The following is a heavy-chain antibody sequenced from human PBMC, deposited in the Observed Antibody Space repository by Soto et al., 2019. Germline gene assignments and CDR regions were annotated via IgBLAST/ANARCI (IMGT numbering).Heavy chain of an antibody. CDR1: GFFYGIYA. CDR3: AKGRDAVVSVFDV. J-gene: IGHJ3*01. V-gene: IGHV3-23*01. D-gene: IGHD2-15*01. Sequence: EVQLLESGGGLVQPGGSLRLSCAASGFFYGIYAMHWVRQAPGKGPEWVSGISGSGGGGNKSYADSVKGRFIISRDNPKRTVSRRMNRLRAEYTAIYYCAKGRDAVVSVFDVWGQGTMVTVSS. CDR2: ISGSGGGGNK.